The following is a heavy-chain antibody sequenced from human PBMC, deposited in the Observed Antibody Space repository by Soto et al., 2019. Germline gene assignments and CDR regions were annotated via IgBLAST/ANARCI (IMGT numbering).Heavy chain of an antibody. V-gene: IGHV3-9*01. Sequence: EVQLVESGGGLVQPGRSLRLSCAASGFTFDDYAMHWVRQAPGKGLEWVSGISWNSGSIGYADSVKGRFTISRDNAKNSLNLQMNSLRAEDTALYYCAKVHRYCSGGSCYSRHYDYWGQGTLVTVSS. CDR1: GFTFDDYA. CDR2: ISWNSGSI. J-gene: IGHJ4*02. D-gene: IGHD2-15*01. CDR3: AKVHRYCSGGSCYSRHYDY.